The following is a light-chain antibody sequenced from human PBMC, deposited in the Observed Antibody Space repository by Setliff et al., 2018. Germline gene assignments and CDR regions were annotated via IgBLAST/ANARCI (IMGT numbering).Light chain of an antibody. CDR3: QSYDRSLSAYV. J-gene: IGLJ1*01. CDR2: GNT. Sequence: QSALTQPPSVSGAPGRRVTISCTGSSSNIGAGYDAHWYQQLPGTAPKLLMFGNTSRPSGVPDRFSGSKSGTSASLAITGLQAEDEADYFCQSYDRSLSAYVFGIGTKVTVL. V-gene: IGLV1-40*01. CDR1: SSNIGAGYD.